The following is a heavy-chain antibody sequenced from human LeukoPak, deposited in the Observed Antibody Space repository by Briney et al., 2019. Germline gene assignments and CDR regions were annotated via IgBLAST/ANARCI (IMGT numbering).Heavy chain of an antibody. V-gene: IGHV4-4*02. J-gene: IGHJ5*02. CDR1: SGSIFSSNW. D-gene: IGHD6-13*01. Sequence: SETLSLTCAVSSGSIFSSNWWSWVRQPPGKGLEWIGQIFHDGSTSYSPSLKSRVTISVDKSKNQFSLKLSSVTAADTAVYYCAADVRVPYSTPRRFDPWGQGTLVTVSS. CDR3: AADVRVPYSTPRRFDP. CDR2: IFHDGST.